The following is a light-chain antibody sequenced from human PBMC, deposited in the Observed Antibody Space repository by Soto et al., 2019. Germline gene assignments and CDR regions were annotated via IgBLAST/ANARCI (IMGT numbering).Light chain of an antibody. J-gene: IGKJ2*01. CDR3: QQRGRSPYT. CDR2: GAS. Sequence: EIVLTQSPGTLSLSPGEGATLSCRASQSLSSSSLAWYQQRPGQAPSLLIYGASSRATGIPDRFSGSGSWTSFPLTNSRLEPEDLAVYYFQQRGRSPYTFGPGTKLAIK. V-gene: IGKV3-20*01. CDR1: QSLSSSS.